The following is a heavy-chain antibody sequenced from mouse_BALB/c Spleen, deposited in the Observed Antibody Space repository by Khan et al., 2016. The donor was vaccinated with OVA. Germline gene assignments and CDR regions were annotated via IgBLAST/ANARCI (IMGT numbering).Heavy chain of an antibody. Sequence: EVQLVESGPGLVKPSQSLSLTCTVTGYSITSGYAWNWIRQFPGNQLEWMGYISYSGVTSYTPSLKSRISITRDTSKNQFFLQLKSVTTEDTATDYCARGNYYGYYFDYWGQGTTLTVSA. CDR2: ISYSGVT. V-gene: IGHV3-2*02. J-gene: IGHJ2*01. CDR1: GYSITSGYA. D-gene: IGHD1-1*01. CDR3: ARGNYYGYYFDY.